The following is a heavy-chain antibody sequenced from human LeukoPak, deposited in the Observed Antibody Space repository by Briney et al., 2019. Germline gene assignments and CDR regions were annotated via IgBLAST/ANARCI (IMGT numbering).Heavy chain of an antibody. CDR2: VSTASDYI. CDR3: ARVGGSSSRWFDP. Sequence: PVQPLDSPSVVSTASDYIYYADSLKGRFTISRDNAKNSLYLQMNSLRAEDTAVYYCARVGGSSSRWFDPWGQGTLVTVSS. D-gene: IGHD6-6*01. J-gene: IGHJ5*02. V-gene: IGHV3-21*05.